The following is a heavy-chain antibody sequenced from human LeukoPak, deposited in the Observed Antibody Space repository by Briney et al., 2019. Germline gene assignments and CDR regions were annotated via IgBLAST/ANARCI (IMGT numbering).Heavy chain of an antibody. Sequence: GGSLRLSCAASGFTFSSYWMSWVRQAPGKGLEWVSAISGSGGSTYYADSVKGRFTISRDNSKNTLYLQMNSLRAEDTAVYYCAKDSRLWFGELLETDYWGQGTLVTVSS. CDR2: ISGSGGST. D-gene: IGHD3-10*01. V-gene: IGHV3-23*01. J-gene: IGHJ4*02. CDR3: AKDSRLWFGELLETDY. CDR1: GFTFSSYW.